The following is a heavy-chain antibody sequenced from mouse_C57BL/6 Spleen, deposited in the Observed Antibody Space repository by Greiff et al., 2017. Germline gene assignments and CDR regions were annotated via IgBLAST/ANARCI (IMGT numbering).Heavy chain of an antibody. J-gene: IGHJ3*01. CDR2: IDPENGDT. D-gene: IGHD1-1*01. CDR3: TTYPFTTVVAARAY. V-gene: IGHV14-4*01. CDR1: GFNIKDDY. Sequence: VQLQQSGAELVRPGASVKLSCTASGFNIKDDYMHWVKQRPEQGLEWIGWIDPENGDTEYASKFQGKATITADTSSNTSSLQLSSLTSEDTAVYYCTTYPFTTVVAARAYWGQGTLVTVSA.